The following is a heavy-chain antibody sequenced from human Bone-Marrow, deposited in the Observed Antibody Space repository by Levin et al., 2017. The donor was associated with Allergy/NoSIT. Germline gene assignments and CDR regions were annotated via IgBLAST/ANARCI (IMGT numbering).Heavy chain of an antibody. J-gene: IGHJ5*02. CDR2: ISGYNENT. V-gene: IGHV1-18*01. CDR3: ARASSSSLSGWFDP. Sequence: GESLKISCKTSGYTFTNYGITWVRRAPGQGLEWMGWISGYNENTRYAQKFQGRVSLTIDTSTNTAHMDLRSLTSDDTAVYYCARASSSSLSGWFDPWGQGTLVTVSS. CDR1: GYTFTNYG. D-gene: IGHD6-6*01.